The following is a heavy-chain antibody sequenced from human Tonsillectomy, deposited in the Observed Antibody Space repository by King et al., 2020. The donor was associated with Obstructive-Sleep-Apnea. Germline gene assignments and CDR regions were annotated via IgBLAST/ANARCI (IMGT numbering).Heavy chain of an antibody. J-gene: IGHJ5*02. CDR2: IYYSGST. CDR1: GGSINTYY. D-gene: IGHD3-10*01. Sequence: VQLQESGPGLVKPSETLSLTCTVSGGSINTYYWSWIRQPPGRGLEWIGYIYYSGSTNYNPSLKSRLTISVDTSKNQFSLMLNSVTAADTAVYYCARTSSGSYSNWFDPWGQGTLVAVSS. V-gene: IGHV4-59*01. CDR3: ARTSSGSYSNWFDP.